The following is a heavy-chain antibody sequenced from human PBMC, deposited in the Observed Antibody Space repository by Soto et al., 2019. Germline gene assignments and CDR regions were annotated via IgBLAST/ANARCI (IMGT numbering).Heavy chain of an antibody. CDR3: ARDPTP. CDR2: IYYSGST. J-gene: IGHJ5*02. V-gene: IGHV4-31*03. CDR1: GGSISSGGYH. Sequence: QVQLQESGPGLVKPSQTLSLTCTVSGGSISSGGYHWSWIRQHPGKGLEWIGYIYYSGSTYYNPPHKRRVSISVDTSKHQFSQQLRSVTAADTAVYGGARDPTPWGQGTLVNVSS.